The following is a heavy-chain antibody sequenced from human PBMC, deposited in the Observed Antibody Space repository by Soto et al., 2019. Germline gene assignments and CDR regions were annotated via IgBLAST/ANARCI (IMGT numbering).Heavy chain of an antibody. CDR1: GGSISSYY. J-gene: IGHJ4*02. D-gene: IGHD6-13*01. CDR2: IYYSGST. Sequence: PSETLSLTCTVSGGSISSYYWSWIRQHPGKGLEWIGYIYYSGSTYYNPSLKSRVTISVDTSKNQFSLKLSSVTAADTAVYYCARAVRAGIAAAGPPDYWGQGNLVTVSS. V-gene: IGHV4-59*06. CDR3: ARAVRAGIAAAGPPDY.